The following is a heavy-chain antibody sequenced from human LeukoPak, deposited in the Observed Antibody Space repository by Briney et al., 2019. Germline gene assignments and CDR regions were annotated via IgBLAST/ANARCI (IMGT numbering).Heavy chain of an antibody. Sequence: SQTLSLTCTVSGGSISSGDYYWSWIRQPPGKGLECIGYIYYSGSTYYNPSLKSRVTISEDTSKKQFSLKLSSVTAADTAVYYCARDLTGGAFDIWGQGTMVTVSS. D-gene: IGHD3-9*01. J-gene: IGHJ3*02. CDR2: IYYSGST. CDR1: GGSISSGDYY. CDR3: ARDLTGGAFDI. V-gene: IGHV4-30-4*01.